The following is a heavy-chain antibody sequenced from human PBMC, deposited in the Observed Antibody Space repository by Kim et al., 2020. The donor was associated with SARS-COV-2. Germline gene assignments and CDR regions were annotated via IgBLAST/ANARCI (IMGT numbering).Heavy chain of an antibody. Sequence: GGSLRLSCAASGFTFSSYSMNWVRQAPGKGLEWVSSISSSSYIYYADSVKGRFTISRDNAKNSLYLQMNSLRAEDTAVYYCARDGYCSGGSCYFYVYYYYGMDVWGQGTTVTVSS. V-gene: IGHV3-21*01. CDR3: ARDGYCSGGSCYFYVYYYYGMDV. CDR2: ISSSSYI. D-gene: IGHD2-15*01. CDR1: GFTFSSYS. J-gene: IGHJ6*02.